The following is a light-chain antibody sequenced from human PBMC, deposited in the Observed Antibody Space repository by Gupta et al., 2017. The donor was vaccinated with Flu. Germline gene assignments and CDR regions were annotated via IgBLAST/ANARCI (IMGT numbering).Light chain of an antibody. CDR2: RNN. J-gene: IGLJ1*01. CDR1: SSNIGTNN. Sequence: VTTSCSGSSSNIGTNNVYWYQQVPGTAPKILLFRNNQRPSGVPDRFSGSKSGTSASLAISGLRSDDEADYYCAAWDDSLSGLYVFGPGTKVTVL. V-gene: IGLV1-47*01. CDR3: AAWDDSLSGLYV.